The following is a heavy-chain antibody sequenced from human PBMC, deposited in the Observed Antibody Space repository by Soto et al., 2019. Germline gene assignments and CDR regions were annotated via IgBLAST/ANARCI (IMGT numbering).Heavy chain of an antibody. V-gene: IGHV4-61*01. CDR1: GGSFSSSRYY. Sequence: SETLCLTCSVSGGSFSSSRYYWVWIRQSPGKGLEWIGYIYYSGSTNYNPSLKSRVTISVDTSKNQFPPKLSSVTAADTAVYYCARDYYGSGSPPLGYWGQGTLVTVSS. J-gene: IGHJ4*02. CDR2: IYYSGST. CDR3: ARDYYGSGSPPLGY. D-gene: IGHD3-10*01.